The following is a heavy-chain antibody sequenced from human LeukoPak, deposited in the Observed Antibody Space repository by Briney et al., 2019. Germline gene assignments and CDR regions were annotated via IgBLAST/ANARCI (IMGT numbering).Heavy chain of an antibody. D-gene: IGHD3-16*01. CDR1: GYTFSIYG. Sequence: ASVKVSCKASGYTFSIYGFSWVRQAPGQGLEWMGWISAYNGNTNYAQKFQGRVTMTRDTSISTAYMELSRLRSDDTAVYYCARGGLPTDLDYWGQGTLVTVSS. CDR3: ARGGLPTDLDY. CDR2: ISAYNGNT. J-gene: IGHJ4*02. V-gene: IGHV1-18*01.